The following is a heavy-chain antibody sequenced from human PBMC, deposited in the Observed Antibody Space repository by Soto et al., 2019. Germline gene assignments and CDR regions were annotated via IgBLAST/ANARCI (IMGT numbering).Heavy chain of an antibody. CDR2: IYPCDSDA. CDR1: GYTFSKYW. Sequence: GEALRISCKGSGYTFSKYWIGWVRQKPGKGLEWMGMIYPCDSDARYSPSFEGQVTFSVDKSINTAYLQWNSLKASDTAMYYCARQGGEYNTLSDYWGQGTLVTVSS. CDR3: ARQGGEYNTLSDY. J-gene: IGHJ4*02. D-gene: IGHD3-10*01. V-gene: IGHV5-51*01.